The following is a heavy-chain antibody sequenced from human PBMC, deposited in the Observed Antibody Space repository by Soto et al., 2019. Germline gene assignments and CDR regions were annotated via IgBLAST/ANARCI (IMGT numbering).Heavy chain of an antibody. D-gene: IGHD6-13*01. V-gene: IGHV4-39*01. CDR2: RYYTGTS. CDR1: GDSISSSTYC. CDR3: ARHRDPGYSSSWFNS. J-gene: IGHJ5*01. Sequence: QLLLQESGPGLVKPSETLSLTCSVSGDSISSSTYCWGWIRQPPGKGLEWIGSRYYTGTSHYNPSLKSRVTISVDTSNNQFSLKVTPVTAADTAVYYCARHRDPGYSSSWFNSWGQGTLVIVSS.